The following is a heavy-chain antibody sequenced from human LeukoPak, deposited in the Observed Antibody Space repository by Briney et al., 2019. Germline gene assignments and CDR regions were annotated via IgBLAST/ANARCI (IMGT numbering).Heavy chain of an antibody. CDR1: GFTFSSYA. Sequence: GGSLRLSCAASGFTFSSYAMSWVRQAPGKGLEWVSAISGSGGRTYYADSVKGRFTISRDNSKKTLDLQMSSLRAEDTAIYYCAKDGNSSGWYAHWGQGTLVAVSS. J-gene: IGHJ5*02. V-gene: IGHV3-23*01. D-gene: IGHD6-19*01. CDR2: ISGSGGRT. CDR3: AKDGNSSGWYAH.